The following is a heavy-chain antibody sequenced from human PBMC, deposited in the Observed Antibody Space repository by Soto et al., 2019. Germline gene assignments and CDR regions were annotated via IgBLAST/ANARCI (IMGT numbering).Heavy chain of an antibody. CDR1: GASISNTDW. Sequence: LSLTCAVSGASISNTDWWSWVRQPPGKGLEWIGEIYHSGTTNCDPSLKSRVTISLDKSKSLFSLTLTSLTAADTAVYYCAIPGPGDFVHWGQGTLVTVSS. J-gene: IGHJ4*02. V-gene: IGHV4-4*02. CDR2: IYHSGTT. CDR3: AIPGPGDFVH.